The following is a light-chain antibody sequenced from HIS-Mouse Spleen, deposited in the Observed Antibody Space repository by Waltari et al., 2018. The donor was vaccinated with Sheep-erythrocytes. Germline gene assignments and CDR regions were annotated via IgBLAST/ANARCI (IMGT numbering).Light chain of an antibody. CDR2: QDS. J-gene: IGLJ2*01. Sequence: SYELTQPPSVSVSPGQTASIPCSGDKLGDKYARWYQQKPGPSPVLVIYQDSKRPSGIPERFSGSNSGNTATLTISGTQAMDEADYYCQAWDSSTAEVFGGGTKLTVL. V-gene: IGLV3-1*01. CDR1: KLGDKY. CDR3: QAWDSSTAEV.